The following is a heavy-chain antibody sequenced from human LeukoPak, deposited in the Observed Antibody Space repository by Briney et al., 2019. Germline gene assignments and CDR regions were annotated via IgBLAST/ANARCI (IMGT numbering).Heavy chain of an antibody. CDR2: IYYSGST. J-gene: IGHJ3*02. D-gene: IGHD6-13*01. CDR1: GGSISSYY. CDR3: ARASSWYFVDAFEI. Sequence: SETLSLTCTVSGGSISSYYWSWIRQPPGKGLEWIGYIYYSGSTNYNPSLKSRVTISVDTSKNQFSLKLSSVTAADTAVYYCARASSWYFVDAFEIWGQGTMVTVSS. V-gene: IGHV4-59*01.